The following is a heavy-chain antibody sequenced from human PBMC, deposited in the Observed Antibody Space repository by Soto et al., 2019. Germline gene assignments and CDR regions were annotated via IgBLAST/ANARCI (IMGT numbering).Heavy chain of an antibody. D-gene: IGHD2-15*01. V-gene: IGHV3-23*01. CDR2: ISGSGDST. J-gene: IGHJ4*02. CDR3: AKAFGASHSPFDC. CDR1: GFTFRGYA. Sequence: EEQLLESGGGLAQPGGSLRLSCAASGFTFRGYAMSWVRQAPGKGPEWVSGISGSGDSTYHAKSVKGRFIISRDNSKNTLYLEINSLRVEDTAVYYCAKAFGASHSPFDCWGQGTLVAVSS.